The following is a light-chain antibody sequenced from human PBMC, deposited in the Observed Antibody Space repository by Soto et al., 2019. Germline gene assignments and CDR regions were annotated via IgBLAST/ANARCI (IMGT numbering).Light chain of an antibody. V-gene: IGLV1-44*01. Sequence: QSALTQPPSTSGTPGQSVTISCSGSTSNIRSNTVNWYQHLTGTAPKLLIHSDNQRPSGVPDRFSGSKSGASASLAISGLQSEDEADYYCSTWDDSLNSWVFGGGTKVTVL. CDR2: SDN. CDR3: STWDDSLNSWV. CDR1: TSNIRSNT. J-gene: IGLJ3*02.